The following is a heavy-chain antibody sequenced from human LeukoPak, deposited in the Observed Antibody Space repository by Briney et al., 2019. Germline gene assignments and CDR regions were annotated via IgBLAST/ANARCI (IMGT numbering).Heavy chain of an antibody. D-gene: IGHD6-13*01. V-gene: IGHV3-7*03. CDR2: IKGDGSEK. J-gene: IGHJ6*02. CDR3: AKDPQRDSSSWPDPTNLYYYYYYGMDV. CDR1: GFTFSNYW. Sequence: GGSLRLSCAASGFTFSNYWMSWVRQAPGKGLEWVANIKGDGSEKYYVDSVKGRFTISRDNAKTSMYLQMNSLRAEDTAVYYCAKDPQRDSSSWPDPTNLYYYYYYGMDVWGQGTTVTVSS.